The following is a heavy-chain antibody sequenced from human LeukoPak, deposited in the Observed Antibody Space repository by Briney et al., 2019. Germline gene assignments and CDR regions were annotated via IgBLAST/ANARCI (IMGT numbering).Heavy chain of an antibody. CDR3: ARNQAVAANRGAFDI. V-gene: IGHV4-28*01. J-gene: IGHJ3*02. CDR1: GYSISSNNW. Sequence: SPSDTLSLTCAVSGYSISSNNWWAWIRQPPGKGLEWIGYIYYSGSTYYNPYNPSLTSRVTMSVDTSKNQFSLKLDSVTEIDTAMYYCARNQAVAANRGAFDIWGQGTMVTVSS. CDR2: IYYSGST. D-gene: IGHD6-19*01.